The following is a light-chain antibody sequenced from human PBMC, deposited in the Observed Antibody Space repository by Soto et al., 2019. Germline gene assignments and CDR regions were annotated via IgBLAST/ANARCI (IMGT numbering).Light chain of an antibody. CDR1: QSVSSSY. V-gene: IGKV3D-20*02. CDR3: QQRGNWPPWT. Sequence: EIVLTQSPSTLSLSLGERATLSCRASQSVSSSYLAWYQQKPGRAPMLLIYGAASRATGIPDRFSGSGSGTDFTLTISSLEPEDFAVYYCQQRGNWPPWTFGQGTKVDIK. J-gene: IGKJ1*01. CDR2: GAA.